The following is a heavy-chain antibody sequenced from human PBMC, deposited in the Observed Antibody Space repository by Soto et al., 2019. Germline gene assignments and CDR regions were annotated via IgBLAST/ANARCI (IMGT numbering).Heavy chain of an antibody. D-gene: IGHD2-2*01. CDR2: ISGNGGST. J-gene: IGHJ4*02. Sequence: EVQLLDSGGGLVQPGGSLRLSCAASGFTFSNYAMSWVRQAPGKGLEWVSTISGNGGSTHYADSVKGRFTISRDNSKNMLFQQINSLRDDDSAGYYCAKRPASIITFDYWGQGTPVTVSS. V-gene: IGHV3-23*01. CDR1: GFTFSNYA. CDR3: AKRPASIITFDY.